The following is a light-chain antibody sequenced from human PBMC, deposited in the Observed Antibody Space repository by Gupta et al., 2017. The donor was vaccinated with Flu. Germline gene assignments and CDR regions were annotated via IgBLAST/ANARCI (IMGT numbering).Light chain of an antibody. CDR3: HQEGNSPIA. J-gene: IGKJ1*01. CDR1: QSVRSNY. CDR2: SAS. V-gene: IGKV3-20*01. Sequence: ESVLTQSPGTLSLSPGERATLYCRARQSVRSNYVAWYQQKPGQVPRLLIYSASLRDTGIPDRFSGSGSGTDFTLAISRGEPEDSAVYYCHQEGNSPIAFGQGTXVEIK.